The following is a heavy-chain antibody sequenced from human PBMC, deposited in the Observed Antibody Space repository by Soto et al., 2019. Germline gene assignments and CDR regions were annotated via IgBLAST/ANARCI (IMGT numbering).Heavy chain of an antibody. CDR3: ARDGVWFGLDY. Sequence: GGSLRLSCAASGFTFSSYSMNWVRQAPGKVLEWVSYISSSSSTIYYADSVKGRFTISRDNAKNSLFLQMNSLIAEDTAVYYCARDGVWFGLDYWGQGTLVTVSS. J-gene: IGHJ4*02. V-gene: IGHV3-48*04. CDR2: ISSSSSTI. CDR1: GFTFSSYS. D-gene: IGHD3-10*01.